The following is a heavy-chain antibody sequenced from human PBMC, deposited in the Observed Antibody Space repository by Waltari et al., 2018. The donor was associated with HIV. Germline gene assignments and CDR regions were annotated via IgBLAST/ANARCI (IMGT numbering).Heavy chain of an antibody. CDR1: GFTFSSYG. D-gene: IGHD2-2*01. CDR3: ARDYQDYYYGMDV. V-gene: IGHV3-33*01. CDR2: IWYDGSNK. Sequence: QVQLVESGGGVVQPGRSLRLSCAASGFTFSSYGMPWVRPAPGKGLEWVAVIWYDGSNKYYADSVKGRFTISRDNSKNTLYLQMNSLRAEDTAVYYCARDYQDYYYGMDVWGQGTTVTVSS. J-gene: IGHJ6*02.